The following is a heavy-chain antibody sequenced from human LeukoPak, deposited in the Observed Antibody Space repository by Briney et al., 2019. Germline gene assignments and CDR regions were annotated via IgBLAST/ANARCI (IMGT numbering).Heavy chain of an antibody. Sequence: PGGSLLLSCAASGFPFNYYSMHWVRPAPGQGLGWVALISSNPNYIFYADSLRGRFTISRDNAKNSLYLQVNSLRAEDTALYYCARGSSTRTYYFDFWGRGTLVAVSS. CDR3: ARGSSTRTYYFDF. CDR1: GFPFNYYS. CDR2: ISSNPNYI. V-gene: IGHV3-21*01. J-gene: IGHJ4*01. D-gene: IGHD5/OR15-5a*01.